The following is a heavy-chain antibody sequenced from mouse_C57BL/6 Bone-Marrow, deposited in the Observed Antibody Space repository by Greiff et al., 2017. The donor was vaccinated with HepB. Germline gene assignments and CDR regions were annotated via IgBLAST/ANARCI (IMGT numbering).Heavy chain of an antibody. V-gene: IGHV3-6*01. Sequence: VQLKESGPGLEKPSQSLSLTCSVTGYSITSGYYWNWIRQFPGNKLEWMGYISYDGSNNYNPSLKNRISITRDTSKNQFFLKLNSVTTEDTATYYCARSIYDGYRAWFAYWGQGTLVTVSA. D-gene: IGHD2-3*01. CDR1: GYSITSGYY. CDR2: ISYDGSN. CDR3: ARSIYDGYRAWFAY. J-gene: IGHJ3*01.